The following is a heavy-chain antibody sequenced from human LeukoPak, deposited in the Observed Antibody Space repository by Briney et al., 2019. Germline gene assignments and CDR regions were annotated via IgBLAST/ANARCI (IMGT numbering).Heavy chain of an antibody. J-gene: IGHJ5*02. D-gene: IGHD6-19*01. CDR2: ISGSGGST. CDR1: GFTFSSYG. V-gene: IGHV3-23*01. Sequence: GGSLRLSCAASGFTFSSYGMHWVRQAPGKGLEWVSAISGSGGSTYYADSVKGRFTISRDNSKNTLYLQTNSLRAEDTAVYYCAKWGSSSGPRFDPWGQGTLVTVSS. CDR3: AKWGSSSGPRFDP.